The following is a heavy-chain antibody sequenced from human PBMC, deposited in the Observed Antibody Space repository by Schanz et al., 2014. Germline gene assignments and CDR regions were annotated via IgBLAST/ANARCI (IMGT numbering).Heavy chain of an antibody. J-gene: IGHJ6*03. D-gene: IGHD3-16*02. V-gene: IGHV4-31*02. Sequence: QVQLVESGGGLVKPGGSLRLSCAASGFTFSNYAMSWIRQPPGKGLEWIGYIYYSGTTYYNPSLRSRPSISVDTFRNLLSLKVTSVTAADTAIYYCARVSHVYRYYYIDFWGKGTTVTVSS. CDR1: GFTFSNYA. CDR3: ARVSHVYRYYYIDF. CDR2: IYYSGTT.